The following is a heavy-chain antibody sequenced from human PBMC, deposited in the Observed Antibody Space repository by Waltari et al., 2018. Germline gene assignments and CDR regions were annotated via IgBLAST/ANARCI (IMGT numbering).Heavy chain of an antibody. CDR3: AREGSSKNEYYFDY. CDR1: GFTFSSYG. J-gene: IGHJ4*02. Sequence: QVQLVESGGGVVQPGRSLRLSCAASGFTFSSYGMHWVRQAPGKGLEWVAVIWYDGSNKYYADSVKGRFTISRDNSKNTLYLQMNSLRAEDTAVYYCAREGSSKNEYYFDYWGQGTLVNVSS. D-gene: IGHD6-13*01. V-gene: IGHV3-33*01. CDR2: IWYDGSNK.